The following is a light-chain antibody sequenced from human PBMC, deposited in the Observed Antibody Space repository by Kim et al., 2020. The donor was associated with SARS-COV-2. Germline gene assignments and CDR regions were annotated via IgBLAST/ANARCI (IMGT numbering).Light chain of an antibody. CDR3: QTWGTGMV. CDR2: LNSDGSH. J-gene: IGLJ2*01. V-gene: IGLV4-69*01. Sequence: QLVLTQSPSASASLGASVKLTCTLSSGHSSYAIAWHQQQPEKGPRYLMKLNSDGSHSKGDGIPDRFSGSSSGAECYLTISSLQSEDEADYYCQTWGTGMVFGGGTQLTVL. CDR1: SGHSSYA.